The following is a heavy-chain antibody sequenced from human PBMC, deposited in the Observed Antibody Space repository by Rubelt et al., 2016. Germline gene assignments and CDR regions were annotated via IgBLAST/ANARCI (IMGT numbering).Heavy chain of an antibody. J-gene: IGHJ1*01. V-gene: IGHV4-4*02. CDR3: ARAYSDYEIDR. CDR1: GGSINSRTW. CDR2: IHGGGNT. D-gene: IGHD4-11*01. Sequence: QVQLQESGPGLVKPSETLSFTCTVSGGSINSRTWWTWVRQLPGGRLQWIAEIHGGGNTNYNPSPQSRISLSLDNSKNHFSLTLSSMTAADTAVYYCARAYSDYEIDRWGQGTLVTVSS.